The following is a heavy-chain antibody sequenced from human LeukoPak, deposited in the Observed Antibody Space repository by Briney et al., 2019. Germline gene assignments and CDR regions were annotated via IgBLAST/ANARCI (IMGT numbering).Heavy chain of an antibody. CDR3: ASHNHYHDSSGPGSFDI. J-gene: IGHJ3*02. Sequence: GESLKISCKGSGYSFTTYWIGWVRQMPGKGLEWMGIIYPGDSDTRYSPSFQGQVTISVDKSISTAYLQWSSLRASDTAMYYCASHNHYHDSSGPGSFDIWGQGTMVTVSS. CDR1: GYSFTTYW. CDR2: IYPGDSDT. V-gene: IGHV5-51*01. D-gene: IGHD3-22*01.